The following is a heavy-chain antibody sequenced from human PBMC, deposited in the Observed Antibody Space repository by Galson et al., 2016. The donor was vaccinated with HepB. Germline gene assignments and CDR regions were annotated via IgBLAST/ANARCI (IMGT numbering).Heavy chain of an antibody. CDR1: GHNFIDYY. CDR3: ARYSRNYGHDY. Sequence: SVKVSCKVSGHNFIDYYLHWVRQAPGQGLEWMGRISPGSGSTGYAQKFQGRVTLTGDTSTSTVYMELTSLTSDDAAVYYCARYSRNYGHDYWGQGTLVTVSS. CDR2: ISPGSGST. D-gene: IGHD3-10*01. V-gene: IGHV1-46*01. J-gene: IGHJ4*02.